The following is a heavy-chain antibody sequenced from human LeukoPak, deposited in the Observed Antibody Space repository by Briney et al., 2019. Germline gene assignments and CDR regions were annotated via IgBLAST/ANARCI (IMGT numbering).Heavy chain of an antibody. CDR2: INSDGSTT. CDR1: GFTFSSYW. Sequence: PGGSLRLSCAASGFTFSSYWMHWVRQAPGKGLVWVSRINSDGSTTNYADSVKGRFTISRDNAKNTLYLQVNSLRAEDTAVYYCARGGTYNILTGYYNAGFDYWGQGTLVTVSS. V-gene: IGHV3-74*01. D-gene: IGHD3-9*01. CDR3: ARGGTYNILTGYYNAGFDY. J-gene: IGHJ4*02.